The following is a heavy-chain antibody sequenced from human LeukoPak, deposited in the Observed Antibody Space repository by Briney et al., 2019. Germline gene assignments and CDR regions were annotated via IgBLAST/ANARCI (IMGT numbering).Heavy chain of an antibody. CDR2: ISSSSYI. CDR1: GFTFSSYS. D-gene: IGHD4-17*01. CDR3: ARDRTRRGDYAFDY. Sequence: PGGSLRLSCAASGFTFSSYSMNWVRQAPGKGLEWVSSISSSSYIYYADSVKGRFTISRDNAKNSLYLQMNSLRAEDTAVYYCARDRTRRGDYAFDYWGQGTLVTVSS. V-gene: IGHV3-21*01. J-gene: IGHJ4*02.